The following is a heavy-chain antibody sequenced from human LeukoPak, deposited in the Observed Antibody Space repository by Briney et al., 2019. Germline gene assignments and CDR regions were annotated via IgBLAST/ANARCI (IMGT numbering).Heavy chain of an antibody. J-gene: IGHJ6*04. D-gene: IGHD4-17*01. Sequence: GGSLRLSCAAPGFTFSSYGMHWVRQAPGKGLEWVAFIRYDGSNKYYADSVKGRFTISRDNAKNTLYLQMNSLRAEDTAVYYCARATTVTTWLDVWGKGTTVTISS. CDR2: IRYDGSNK. V-gene: IGHV3-30*02. CDR1: GFTFSSYG. CDR3: ARATTVTTWLDV.